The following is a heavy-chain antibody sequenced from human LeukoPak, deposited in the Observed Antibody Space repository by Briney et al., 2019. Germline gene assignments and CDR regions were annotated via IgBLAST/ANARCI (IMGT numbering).Heavy chain of an antibody. D-gene: IGHD3-3*01. J-gene: IGHJ4*02. CDR2: ISSSGSTI. CDR3: ARDQAFHYDFWSGPGFDY. V-gene: IGHV3-11*01. Sequence: GGSLRLSCAASGFTFSDYYMSWIRQAPGKGLEWVSYISSSGSTIYYADSVKGRFTISRDNATNSLYLQMNSLRAEDTAVYYCARDQAFHYDFWSGPGFDYWGQETLVTVSS. CDR1: GFTFSDYY.